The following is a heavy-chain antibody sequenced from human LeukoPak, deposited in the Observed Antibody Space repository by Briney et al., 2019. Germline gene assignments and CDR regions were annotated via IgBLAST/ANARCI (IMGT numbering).Heavy chain of an antibody. Sequence: GGSLRLSCAASGFTFSSYSMNWVRQAPGKGLEWVSYISSSSSTIYYADSVKGRFTISRDNAKNSLYLQMNSLRAEDTAVYYCARDRPYYYDSSGYYYGWGAFDIWGQGTMVTVSS. CDR2: ISSSSSTI. CDR1: GFTFSSYS. J-gene: IGHJ3*02. CDR3: ARDRPYYYDSSGYYYGWGAFDI. V-gene: IGHV3-48*04. D-gene: IGHD3-22*01.